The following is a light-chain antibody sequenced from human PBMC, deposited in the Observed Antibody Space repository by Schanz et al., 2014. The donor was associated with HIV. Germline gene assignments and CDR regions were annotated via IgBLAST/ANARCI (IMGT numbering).Light chain of an antibody. CDR1: SSNIGSNY. Sequence: QSVLTQPPSASGTPGQRVTILCSGSSSNIGSNYANRYHPPPGTAPKLLIYATYQRPSGVPDRFSGSNSGSSASLAISGLQSEDEADYYCATWADSLKGWVFGGGTKLTVL. CDR2: ATY. V-gene: IGLV1-44*01. CDR3: ATWADSLKGWV. J-gene: IGLJ3*02.